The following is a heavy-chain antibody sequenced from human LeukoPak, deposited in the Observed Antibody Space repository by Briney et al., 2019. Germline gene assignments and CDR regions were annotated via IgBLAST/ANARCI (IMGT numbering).Heavy chain of an antibody. CDR3: ARAYTSSCRWFDP. D-gene: IGHD6-13*01. Sequence: SQTLSLTCTVSGGSISSGGYYWSWIRQHPGKGLEWIGYIYYSGSTYYNPSLKCRVTISVDTSKNQFSLKLSSVTAADTAVYYCARAYTSSCRWFDPWGQGTLVTVSS. CDR2: IYYSGST. CDR1: GGSISSGGYY. J-gene: IGHJ5*02. V-gene: IGHV4-31*03.